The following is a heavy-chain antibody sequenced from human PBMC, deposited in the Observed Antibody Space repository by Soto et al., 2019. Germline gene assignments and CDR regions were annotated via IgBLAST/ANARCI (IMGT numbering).Heavy chain of an antibody. J-gene: IGHJ5*02. CDR1: GDSISSSNW. Sequence: PAETLSLTCTVSGDSISSSNWWSWVRQPPGKGLEWIGEIYHSGSTNYNPYLKSRVTISVDKSKNQFSLKLSSVTAADTAVYYFARDQGYCSSTSCYYWFDPWGQGTLVTVSS. CDR3: ARDQGYCSSTSCYYWFDP. V-gene: IGHV4-4*02. CDR2: IYHSGST. D-gene: IGHD2-2*01.